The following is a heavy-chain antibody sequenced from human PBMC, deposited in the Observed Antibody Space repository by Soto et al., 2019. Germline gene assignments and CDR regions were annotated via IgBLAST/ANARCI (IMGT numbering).Heavy chain of an antibody. V-gene: IGHV4-31*03. CDR2: IHYSGGATYSP. D-gene: IGHD7-27*01. J-gene: IGHJ5*01. CDR3: ARGRYCLTGRCFPNWFDS. CDR1: GASIISDGYY. Sequence: SETLSLTCTVSGASIISDGYYWTWIRQHPGKGLEWLGYIHYSGGATYSPSYNPSLNSRIAISVDISKSLFSLKLTSVSAADTAVYFCARGRYCLTGRCFPNWFDSWGQGALVTVSS.